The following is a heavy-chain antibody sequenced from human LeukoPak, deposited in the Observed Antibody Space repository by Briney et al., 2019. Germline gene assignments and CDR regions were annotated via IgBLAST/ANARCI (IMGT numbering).Heavy chain of an antibody. CDR2: IDQDGSGK. J-gene: IGHJ4*02. Sequence: GGSLRLSCVMSGFTFSSFWLSWVRQAPGKGLEWVADIDQDGSGKYYVDSVKGRFTISRDNAKNSLYLQMNSLRAEDTAVYYCARELALDYWGQGTLVTVSS. CDR1: GFTFSSFW. CDR3: ARELALDY. D-gene: IGHD6-13*01. V-gene: IGHV3-7*04.